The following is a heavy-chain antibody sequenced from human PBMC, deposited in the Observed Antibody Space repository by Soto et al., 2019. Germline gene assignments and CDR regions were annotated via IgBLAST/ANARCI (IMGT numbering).Heavy chain of an antibody. CDR2: FDPEDGEK. J-gene: IGHJ4*02. CDR1: GYTLTELC. Sequence: ASVKVSCKVSGYTLTELCMHWVRQAPGKGLESVGGFDPEDGEKIYAQKFPGTATMTEDTSTDTAYMAQSSLRSEDMAVYYCATGYRSSWYRRFNRRYYFDYWGQGTLVTVS. CDR3: ATGYRSSWYRRFNRRYYFDY. V-gene: IGHV1-24*01. D-gene: IGHD6-13*01.